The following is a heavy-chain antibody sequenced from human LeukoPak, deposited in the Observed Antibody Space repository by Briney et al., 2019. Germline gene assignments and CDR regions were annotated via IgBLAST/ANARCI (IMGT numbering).Heavy chain of an antibody. CDR2: SYYTGIT. CDR1: GGSTVSYY. J-gene: IGHJ4*01. V-gene: IGHV4-59*01. Sequence: PPETPSLICSVSGGSTVSYYWNWIRQPPGKGLEWIGYSYYTGITNYNPSLKSLVTISVDTSKNQVSLRLTSVTAADAAVYYCARIIHQTTDTGDFDYWGQGVLVTVSS. D-gene: IGHD1-1*01. CDR3: ARIIHQTTDTGDFDY.